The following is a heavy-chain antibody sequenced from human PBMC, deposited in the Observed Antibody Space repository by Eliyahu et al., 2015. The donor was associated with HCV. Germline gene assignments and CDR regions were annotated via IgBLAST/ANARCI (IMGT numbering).Heavy chain of an antibody. V-gene: IGHV4-59*01. Sequence: QVQLQESGPGLVKPSETLSLTCTVSGGPXTXYYWSWIRQPPGKGLEWIGYIHYSGSTNFNPSLKSRVTMSIDTSKNQFSLNLTSVTAADTAVYFCASGGGGIAVAGTGGWFDPWGQGTLVTVSS. D-gene: IGHD6-19*01. CDR1: GGPXTXYY. CDR2: IHYSGST. J-gene: IGHJ5*02. CDR3: ASGGGGIAVAGTGGWFDP.